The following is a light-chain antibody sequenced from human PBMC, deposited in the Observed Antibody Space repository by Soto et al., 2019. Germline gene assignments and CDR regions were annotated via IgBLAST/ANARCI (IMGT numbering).Light chain of an antibody. CDR2: GAS. V-gene: IGKV3-20*01. J-gene: IGKJ1*01. Sequence: ETVMTQSPATLSVSPVERVTLSCRSSQSVSSNLAWYQQKPGQAPRLLIYGASNRATGIPDRFSGSGSGTDFTLTISRLEPEDFAVYYCQQYGSSGTFGQGTKVDIK. CDR1: QSVSSN. CDR3: QQYGSSGT.